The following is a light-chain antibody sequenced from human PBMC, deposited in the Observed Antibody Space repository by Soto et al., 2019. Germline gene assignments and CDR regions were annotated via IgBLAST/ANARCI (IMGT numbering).Light chain of an antibody. CDR3: QQYNNWPAIT. V-gene: IGKV3D-15*01. Sequence: EIVMTQSPATLSVTPGERATLSCRASQSVRSNLAWYQQRPGQAPRLLIYGTSTRATGIPARFSGSGSGTEFTLSISSLQSEGFAVYYCQQYNNWPAITFGQGTRLEIK. CDR2: GTS. J-gene: IGKJ5*01. CDR1: QSVRSN.